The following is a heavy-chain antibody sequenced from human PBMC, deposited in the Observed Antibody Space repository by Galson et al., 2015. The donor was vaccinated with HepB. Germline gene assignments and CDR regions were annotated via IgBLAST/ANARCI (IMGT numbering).Heavy chain of an antibody. CDR3: TRASRIAVAGNDY. J-gene: IGHJ4*01. CDR1: GFTFSDYY. Sequence: SLRLSCAASGFTFSDYYMTWIRQAPGKGLEWVSYISGSSNYINYAESVKGRFTISRDNAKNSLYLQMNSLRVEDTALYYCTRASRIAVAGNDYWGQEPWSPSPQ. D-gene: IGHD6-19*01. V-gene: IGHV3-11*06. CDR2: ISGSSNYI.